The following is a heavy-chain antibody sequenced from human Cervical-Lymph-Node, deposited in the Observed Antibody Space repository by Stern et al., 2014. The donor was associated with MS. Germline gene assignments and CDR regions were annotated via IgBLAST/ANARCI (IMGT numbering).Heavy chain of an antibody. CDR3: ARGSGTAYDLRGDY. D-gene: IGHD3-3*01. CDR2: INPNRGGP. J-gene: IGHJ4*01. CDR1: GYIFTDYY. V-gene: IGHV1-2*02. Sequence: QVQLVESGAEARAPGASMKVSCKASGYIFTDYYLHWVRQAPGQGLEWLGWINPNRGGPNYAQNFQGRVTMTRDTSISTAYMELRWLGSADTAVYYCARGSGTAYDLRGDYWGQGTLVTVSS.